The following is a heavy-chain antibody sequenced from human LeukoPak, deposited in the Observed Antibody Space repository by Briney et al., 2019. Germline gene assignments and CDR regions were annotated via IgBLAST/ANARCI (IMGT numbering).Heavy chain of an antibody. V-gene: IGHV4-59*04. J-gene: IGHJ3*02. CDR2: IYSGGST. Sequence: KPSETLSLTCTVSGGSISSYYWSWIRQPPGKGLEWIGNIYSGGSTYYTPSLKSRVTISVDTSKNQFSLKLSSVTAADTAIYFCARHSRSGSGGYENAFDIWGQGTMVTVSS. D-gene: IGHD5-12*01. CDR3: ARHSRSGSGGYENAFDI. CDR1: GGSISSYY.